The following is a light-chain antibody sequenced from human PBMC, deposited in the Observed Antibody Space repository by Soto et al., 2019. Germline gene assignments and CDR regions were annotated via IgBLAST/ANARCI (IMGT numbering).Light chain of an antibody. J-gene: IGKJ1*01. CDR2: GAS. CDR1: QSVRSN. Sequence: EIVMTQSPATLSVSPGDRATLSCRANQSVRSNLAWYQQRPGQAPRLLIYGASTRAAGVPARFSGSGSGTEFTLTISRLEPEDFAVYYCQQYGSSGTFGQGTKVDI. V-gene: IGKV3-15*01. CDR3: QQYGSSGT.